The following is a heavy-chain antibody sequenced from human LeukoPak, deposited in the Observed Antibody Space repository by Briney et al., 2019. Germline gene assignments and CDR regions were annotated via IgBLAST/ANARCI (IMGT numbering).Heavy chain of an antibody. CDR2: ISSSGSTI. CDR3: SRDGHGDYPIDY. D-gene: IGHD4-17*01. V-gene: IGHV3-48*03. Sequence: GGSLRLSCAASGLTFSSYEMNWVRQTPGKGLEWVSYISSSGSTIHYADSVKGRFTISRDNAKNTLYLQMNSLRAEDTAVYYCSRDGHGDYPIDYWGQGTLVTVSS. CDR1: GLTFSSYE. J-gene: IGHJ4*02.